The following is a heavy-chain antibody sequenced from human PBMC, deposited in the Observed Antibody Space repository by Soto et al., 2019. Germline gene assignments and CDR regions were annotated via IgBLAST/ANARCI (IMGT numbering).Heavy chain of an antibody. CDR2: INPNSGVT. CDR1: GGTFSSST. D-gene: IGHD6-25*01. V-gene: IGHV1-2*04. CDR3: ARSEQRTNYGMDV. J-gene: IGHJ6*02. Sequence: ASVKVSCNASGGTFSSSTISWVRQAPGQGLEWMGRINPNSGVTNYAQKFQGWVTMTRDTSISTAYMELSRLRSDDTAVYYCARSEQRTNYGMDVWCQGTTVTVSS.